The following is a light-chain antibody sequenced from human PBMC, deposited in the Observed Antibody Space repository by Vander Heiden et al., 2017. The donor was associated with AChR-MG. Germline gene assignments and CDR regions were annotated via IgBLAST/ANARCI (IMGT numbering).Light chain of an antibody. CDR2: YKSDLDK. CDR3: MIWHSSAVV. V-gene: IGLV5-45*02. CDR1: SGINVGTYR. J-gene: IGLJ3*02. Sequence: QAVLTQPSSLSASPGASASLTCTLRSGINVGTYRIYWYQQKPGSPPQYLLRYKSDLDKQQGSGVPSRFSGSKDVSATAGILLISGLQSEDEAYYYCMIWHSSAVVFGGGTKLTVL.